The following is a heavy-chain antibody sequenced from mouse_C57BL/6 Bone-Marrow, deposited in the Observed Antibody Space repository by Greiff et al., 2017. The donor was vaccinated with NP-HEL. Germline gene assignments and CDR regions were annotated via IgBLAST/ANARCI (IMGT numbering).Heavy chain of an antibody. D-gene: IGHD2-3*01. Sequence: VKLQQPGAELVKPGASVKLSCKASGYTFTSYWMQWVKQRPGQGLEWIGEIDPSDSYTNYNQKFKGKATLTVDTASSTAYMQLSSLTSEDSAVYYCAREGGYYVFRFAYWGQGTLVTVSA. CDR3: AREGGYYVFRFAY. J-gene: IGHJ3*01. V-gene: IGHV1-50*01. CDR1: GYTFTSYW. CDR2: IDPSDSYT.